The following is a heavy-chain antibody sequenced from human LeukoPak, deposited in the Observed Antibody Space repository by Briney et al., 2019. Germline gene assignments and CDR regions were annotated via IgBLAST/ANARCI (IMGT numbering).Heavy chain of an antibody. CDR2: ISGSGTNT. CDR1: GFTFSNYA. V-gene: IGHV3-23*01. J-gene: IGHJ4*02. CDR3: KRGYSGLGY. D-gene: IGHD5-12*01. Sequence: PGGSLRLSCAASGFTFSNYAVSWVRQAPGKGLEWVSTISGSGTNTYYADSVKGRFTISRDNSKNTLYLQMNSLRAEDTAVYYCKRGYSGLGYWGQGTLVTVST.